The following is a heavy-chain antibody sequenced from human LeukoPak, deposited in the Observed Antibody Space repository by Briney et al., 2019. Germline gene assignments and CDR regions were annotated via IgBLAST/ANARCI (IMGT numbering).Heavy chain of an antibody. CDR3: AKALEYDFWSGYPTPALDY. Sequence: GGSLRLSCAASGFTFSSYAMSWVRQAPGKGLEWVSAISGSGGSTYYADSVKGRFTISGDNSKNTPYLQMNSLRAEDTAVYHCAKALEYDFWSGYPTPALDYWGQGTLVTVSS. D-gene: IGHD3-3*01. CDR1: GFTFSSYA. J-gene: IGHJ4*02. CDR2: ISGSGGST. V-gene: IGHV3-23*01.